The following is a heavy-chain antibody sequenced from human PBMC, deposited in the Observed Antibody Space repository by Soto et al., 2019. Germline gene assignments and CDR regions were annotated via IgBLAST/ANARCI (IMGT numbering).Heavy chain of an antibody. Sequence: GGSLRLSCAASGFTFSDYYMSWIRQAPGKGLEWVSYISSSGSTIYYADSVKGRFTISRDNAKNSLYLQMNSLRAEDTAVYYCARGPAKIAAAGPVWVYWGQGTLVTVSS. CDR3: ARGPAKIAAAGPVWVY. J-gene: IGHJ4*02. CDR1: GFTFSDYY. V-gene: IGHV3-11*01. D-gene: IGHD6-13*01. CDR2: ISSSGSTI.